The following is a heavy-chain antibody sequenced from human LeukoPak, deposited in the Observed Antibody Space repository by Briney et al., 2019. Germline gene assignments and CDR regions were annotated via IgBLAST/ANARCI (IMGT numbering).Heavy chain of an antibody. Sequence: ASVKVSCKASGYTFTNYGTSWVRQAPGQGLEWMGWISAYNGNTNYAQKLQGRVTMTTDTSTSTAYMELRSLRSDDTAVYYCARDIPGAWAFDIWGQGTMVTVSS. V-gene: IGHV1-18*01. CDR1: GYTFTNYG. CDR3: ARDIPGAWAFDI. CDR2: ISAYNGNT. J-gene: IGHJ3*02. D-gene: IGHD7-27*01.